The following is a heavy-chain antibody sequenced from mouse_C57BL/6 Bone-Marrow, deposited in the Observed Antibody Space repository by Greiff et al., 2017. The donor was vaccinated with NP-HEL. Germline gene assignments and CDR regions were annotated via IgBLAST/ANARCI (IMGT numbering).Heavy chain of an antibody. D-gene: IGHD1-1*01. J-gene: IGHJ4*01. CDR2: IWGVGST. V-gene: IGHV2-6*01. CDR1: GFSLTSYG. Sequence: VQRVESGPGLVAPSQSLSITCTVSGFSLTSYGVDWVRQSPGKGLEWLGVIWGVGSTNYNSALKSRLSISKDNSKSQVFLKMNSLQTDDTAMYYCASQIYYYGSSYAMDYWGQGTSVTVSS. CDR3: ASQIYYYGSSYAMDY.